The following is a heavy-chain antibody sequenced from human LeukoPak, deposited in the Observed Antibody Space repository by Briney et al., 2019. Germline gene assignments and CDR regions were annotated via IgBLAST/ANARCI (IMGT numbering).Heavy chain of an antibody. D-gene: IGHD5-18*01. V-gene: IGHV4-34*01. CDR1: GGSFSGYY. Sequence: PSETLSLTCAVYGGSFSGYYWSWIRQPPGKGLEWIGEINHSGSTNYNPSLKSRVTISVGTSKNQFSLKLSSVTAADTAVYYCATNTAMLRYFDYWGQGTLVTVSS. J-gene: IGHJ4*02. CDR2: INHSGST. CDR3: ATNTAMLRYFDY.